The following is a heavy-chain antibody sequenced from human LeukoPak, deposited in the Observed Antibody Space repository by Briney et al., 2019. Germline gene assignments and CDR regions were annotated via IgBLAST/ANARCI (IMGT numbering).Heavy chain of an antibody. CDR1: GGSISISSYY. J-gene: IGHJ6*03. CDR2: ISYSGST. V-gene: IGHV4-39*07. D-gene: IGHD5-18*01. CDR3: ARRAWIQLYYYYYYMDV. Sequence: SETLSLTCTVSGGSISISSYYWGWIRQPPGKGLEWIGSISYSGSTYYSPSLKSRVTISVDTSKNQFSLKLSSVTAADTAVYYCARRAWIQLYYYYYYMDVWGKGTTVTVSS.